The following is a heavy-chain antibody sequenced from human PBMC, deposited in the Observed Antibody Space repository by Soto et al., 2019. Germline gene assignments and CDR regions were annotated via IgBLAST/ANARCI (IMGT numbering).Heavy chain of an antibody. CDR1: GYSFTTYW. J-gene: IGHJ1*01. CDR2: IYPGESDT. CDR3: ARRDDSPTAEYFQH. V-gene: IGHV5-51*01. Sequence: GESLKISCKGSGYSFTTYWIGWVRQMPGKGLEWMGIIYPGESDTRYSPSFQGQVTISADKSTSTAYLQWSSLKASDTAMYYCARRDDSPTAEYFQHWGQGTLVTVSS. D-gene: IGHD2-21*01.